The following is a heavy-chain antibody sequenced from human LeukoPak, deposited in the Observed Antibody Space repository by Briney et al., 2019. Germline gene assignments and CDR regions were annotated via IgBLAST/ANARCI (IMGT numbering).Heavy chain of an antibody. CDR1: GGSISSSSYY. D-gene: IGHD3-16*01. CDR2: IYYSGST. J-gene: IGHJ4*02. CDR3: ARGMGELGNY. Sequence: PSETLSLTCTVSGGSISSSSYYWGWIRQPPGKGLEWIGSIYYSGSTYYNPSLKSRVTISVDTSKNQFSLKLSSVTAADTAVYYCARGMGELGNYWGQGTQVVVSS. V-gene: IGHV4-39*01.